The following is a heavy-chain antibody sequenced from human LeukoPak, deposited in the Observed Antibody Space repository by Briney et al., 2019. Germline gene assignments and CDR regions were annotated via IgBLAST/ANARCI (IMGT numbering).Heavy chain of an antibody. CDR2: IIPILGIA. CDR3: ARDGGVPPLAEYFQH. Sequence: GSSVKVSCKASGGTFSSYAISWVRQAPGQGLEWMGRIIPILGIANYAQKFQGRVTITADKSTSTAYMELSSLRSEDTAVYYCARDGGVPPLAEYFQHWGQGTLVTVSS. CDR1: GGTFSSYA. D-gene: IGHD2-8*02. V-gene: IGHV1-69*04. J-gene: IGHJ1*01.